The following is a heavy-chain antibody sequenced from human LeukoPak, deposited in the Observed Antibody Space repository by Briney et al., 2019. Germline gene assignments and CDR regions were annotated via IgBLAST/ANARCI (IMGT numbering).Heavy chain of an antibody. Sequence: SETLSLTCAVYGGSFSGYYWSWIRQPPGKGLEWIGEINHSGSTNYNPSLKSRVTISVDTSKNQFSLKLSSVTAADTAVYYCARSLGRYFDSRGSFDPWGQGTLVTVSS. CDR2: INHSGST. D-gene: IGHD3-9*01. J-gene: IGHJ5*02. CDR1: GGSFSGYY. V-gene: IGHV4-34*01. CDR3: ARSLGRYFDSRGSFDP.